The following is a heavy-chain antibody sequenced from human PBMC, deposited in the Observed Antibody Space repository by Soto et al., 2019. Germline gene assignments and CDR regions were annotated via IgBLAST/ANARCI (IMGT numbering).Heavy chain of an antibody. CDR1: GFTFSDYY. CDR3: AKGGGVVVPAAIPYYYYGMDV. Sequence: PGGSLRLSCAASGFTFSDYYMSWIRQAPGKGLEWVSYISSSGSTIYYADSVKGRFTISRDNSKNTLYLQMNSLRAEDTAVYYCAKGGGVVVPAAIPYYYYGMDVWGQGTTVTVSS. V-gene: IGHV3-11*01. D-gene: IGHD2-2*01. CDR2: ISSSGSTI. J-gene: IGHJ6*02.